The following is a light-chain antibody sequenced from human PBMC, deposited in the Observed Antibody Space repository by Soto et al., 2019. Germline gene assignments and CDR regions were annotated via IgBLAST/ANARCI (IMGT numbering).Light chain of an antibody. CDR2: GDD. V-gene: IGLV1-44*01. CDR3: ASWDDRLNGPV. CDR1: SSNIGSHT. Sequence: QSVLTQPPSTSGTPGQRVAISCSGTSSNIGSHTVNWYQQLPGTAPKLLIYGDDQRPSGIPARFSGTKSGTSASLAISGHHSEDGVDYCYASWDDRLNGPVFCGGTKVTAL. J-gene: IGLJ3*02.